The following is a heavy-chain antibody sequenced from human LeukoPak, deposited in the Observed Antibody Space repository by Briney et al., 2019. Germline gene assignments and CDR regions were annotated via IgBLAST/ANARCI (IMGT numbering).Heavy chain of an antibody. J-gene: IGHJ4*02. D-gene: IGHD3-9*01. V-gene: IGHV4-59*08. CDR3: ARMGIRLFDWLPTYYFDY. CDR1: SGSISNYY. Sequence: PSETLSLTCGVSSGSISNYYWSWIRQPPGKGLEWIAYIHYSGSTHYNPSLRSRATISVDTSKNQPSLKLTSVTAADTAVYYCARMGIRLFDWLPTYYFDYWGQGTLVTVSS. CDR2: IHYSGST.